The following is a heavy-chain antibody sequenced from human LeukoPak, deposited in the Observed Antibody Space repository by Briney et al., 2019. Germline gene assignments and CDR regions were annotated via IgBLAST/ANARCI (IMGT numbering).Heavy chain of an antibody. CDR1: GGSFSGYY. CDR3: ARLAVTSGEDDY. V-gene: IGHV4-34*01. D-gene: IGHD2-15*01. CDR2: INHSGST. Sequence: SETPSLTCAVYGGSFSGYYWSWIRQPPGKGLEWIGEINHSGSTNYNPSLKSRVTISVDTSKNQFSLKLSSVTAADTAVYYCARLAVTSGEDDYWGQGTLVTVSS. J-gene: IGHJ4*02.